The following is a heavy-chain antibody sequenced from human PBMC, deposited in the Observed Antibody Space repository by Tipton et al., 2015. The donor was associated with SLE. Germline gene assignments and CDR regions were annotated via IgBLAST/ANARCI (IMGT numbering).Heavy chain of an antibody. Sequence: SLRLSCAVSGGSISSSNWWSWVRQPPGKGLEWIGEIYHSGSTNYNPSLKSRVTISIDKSKSHFSLELNSVTAADTAVYYCARELVGATYFDYWGQGTLVTVSS. V-gene: IGHV4-4*02. CDR2: IYHSGST. CDR3: ARELVGATYFDY. J-gene: IGHJ4*02. D-gene: IGHD1-26*01. CDR1: GGSISSSNW.